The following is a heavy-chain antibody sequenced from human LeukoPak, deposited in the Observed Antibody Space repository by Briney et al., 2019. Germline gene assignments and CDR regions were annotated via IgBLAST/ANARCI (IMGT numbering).Heavy chain of an antibody. V-gene: IGHV4-39*01. Sequence: PSETLSLTCTVSGGSISSSSYYWGWIRQPPGKGLEWIGSIYYSGSTYYNPSLKSRVTISVDTSENQFSLKLSSVTAADTAVYYCARLAGGNDASRITIFGGGNYFDYWGQGTLVTVSS. D-gene: IGHD3-3*01. CDR1: GGSISSSSYY. CDR3: ARLAGGNDASRITIFGGGNYFDY. J-gene: IGHJ4*02. CDR2: IYYSGST.